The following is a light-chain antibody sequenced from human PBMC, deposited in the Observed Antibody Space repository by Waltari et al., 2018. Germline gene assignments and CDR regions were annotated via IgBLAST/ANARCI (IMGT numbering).Light chain of an antibody. CDR3: ASWDDNVSGSL. V-gene: IGLV1-47*01. Sequence: QSVLTQPPSASGTPGQTVTISCSGSDSNIGANYVYWFQQLPETAPKLLIYRKDQRPFGVPDPFSGSKSVTSASLAISGLRSEDEASYYCASWDDNVSGSLFGGGTKLTVL. J-gene: IGLJ2*01. CDR2: RKD. CDR1: DSNIGANY.